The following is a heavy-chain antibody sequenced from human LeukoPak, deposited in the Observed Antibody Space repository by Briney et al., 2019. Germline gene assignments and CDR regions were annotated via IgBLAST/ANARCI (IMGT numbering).Heavy chain of an antibody. V-gene: IGHV4-59*01. D-gene: IGHD3-22*01. CDR1: GGSISSYY. Sequence: KSSGTLSLTCTVSGGSISSYYWSWIRQPPGKGLEWIGYIYYSGSTNYNPSLKSRVTISVDTSKNQFSLKLSSVTAADTAVYYCAREGGYPHDKGYFDYWGQGTLVTVSS. CDR3: AREGGYPHDKGYFDY. J-gene: IGHJ4*02. CDR2: IYYSGST.